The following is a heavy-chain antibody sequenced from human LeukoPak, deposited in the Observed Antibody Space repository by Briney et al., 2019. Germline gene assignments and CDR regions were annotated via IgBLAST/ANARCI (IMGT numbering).Heavy chain of an antibody. J-gene: IGHJ6*02. V-gene: IGHV3-30-3*01. CDR2: ISYDGSNK. CDR3: ARDLLPNYYGMDV. Sequence: GGSLRLSCAASGFTFSSYAMHWVRQAPGKGLEWVAVISYDGSNKYYADSVKGRLTISRDNSKNTLYLQMNRLRAEDTAVYYCARDLLPNYYGMDVWGQGTTVTVSS. CDR1: GFTFSSYA.